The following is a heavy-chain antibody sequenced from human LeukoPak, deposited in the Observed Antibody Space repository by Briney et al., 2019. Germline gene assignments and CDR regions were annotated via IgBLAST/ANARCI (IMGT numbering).Heavy chain of an antibody. D-gene: IGHD3-10*01. V-gene: IGHV1-18*04. CDR1: GYTFTNYG. CDR2: ISTYNNNI. Sequence: GASVKVSCKASGYTFTNYGVAWVRQAPGQGLEWIGWISTYNNNIRYAQKLQGRVTMTTDTSRNLAYMELKSLRSDDTAVYYCARDLKGSPQYWGQGTLVTVS. CDR3: ARDLKGSPQY. J-gene: IGHJ4*02.